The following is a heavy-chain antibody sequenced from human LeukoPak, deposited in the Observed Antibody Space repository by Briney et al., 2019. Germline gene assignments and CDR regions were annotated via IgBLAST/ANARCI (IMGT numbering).Heavy chain of an antibody. Sequence: GASVKVSCKASGYTFTSYDINWVRQATGQGLEWMGIINPSGGSTSYAQKFQGRVTMTRDTSTSTVYMELSSLRSEDTAVYYCARDAKGNGDYGMDVWGQGTTVTVSS. V-gene: IGHV1-46*01. CDR3: ARDAKGNGDYGMDV. D-gene: IGHD4-17*01. J-gene: IGHJ6*02. CDR2: INPSGGST. CDR1: GYTFTSYD.